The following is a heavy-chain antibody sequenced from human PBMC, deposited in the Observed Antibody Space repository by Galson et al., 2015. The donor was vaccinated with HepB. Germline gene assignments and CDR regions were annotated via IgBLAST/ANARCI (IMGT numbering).Heavy chain of an antibody. V-gene: IGHV3-23*01. CDR2: IGSGVSK. D-gene: IGHD1-14*01. CDR1: GFTFSSYA. CDR3: AKMRGHPREAYTFDV. J-gene: IGHJ3*01. Sequence: LRLSCAASGFTFSSYAMSWVRQAPGKGLEWVSIIGSGVSKFYGDPVKGRFSISRDNSKNMVFLEMNSLRAEDTALYYCAKMRGHPREAYTFDVWGQGTVVTVSS.